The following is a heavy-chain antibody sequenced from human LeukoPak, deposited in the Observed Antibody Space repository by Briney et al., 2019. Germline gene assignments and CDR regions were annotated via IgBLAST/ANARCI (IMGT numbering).Heavy chain of an antibody. CDR2: IGTAGEI. CDR3: ARAAYSSTWYSRYFDL. V-gene: IGHV3-13*01. D-gene: IGHD6-13*01. Sequence: GGSLRLSCAASGFTFRSYNMHWVRQATGKGLEWVSGIGTAGEIYYPGSVKGRFTISRENAKNSLYLQMNSLRAGDTAVYYCARAAYSSTWYSRYFDLWGRGTLVTVSS. CDR1: GFTFRSYN. J-gene: IGHJ2*01.